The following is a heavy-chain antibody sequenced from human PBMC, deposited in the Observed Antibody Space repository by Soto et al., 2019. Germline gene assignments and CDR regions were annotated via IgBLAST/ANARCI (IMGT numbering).Heavy chain of an antibody. D-gene: IGHD2-15*01. CDR3: ARGLEPTYAVVDWGHFDY. CDR1: GYTFTSYG. CDR2: ISAYNGNT. J-gene: IGHJ4*02. V-gene: IGHV1-18*01. Sequence: ASVKVSCKASGYTFTSYGISWVRQAPGQGLEWMGWISAYNGNTNYAQKLQGRVTMTTDTSTSTAYMELRSLRSDDTAVYYCARGLEPTYAVVDWGHFDYWGQGTLVTVSS.